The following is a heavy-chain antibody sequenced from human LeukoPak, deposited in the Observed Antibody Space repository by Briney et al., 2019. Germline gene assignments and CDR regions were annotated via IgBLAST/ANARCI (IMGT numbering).Heavy chain of an antibody. CDR3: ARLGGYDPSF. Sequence: SETLSLTCAVYGGSFSGYYWGWIRQPPGKGLEWIGEINHSGSTNYNPSLKSRVTISVDTSKNQFSLKLSSVTAADTAVYYCARLGGYDPSFWGQGTLVTVSS. J-gene: IGHJ4*02. D-gene: IGHD5-12*01. V-gene: IGHV4-34*01. CDR1: GGSFSGYY. CDR2: INHSGST.